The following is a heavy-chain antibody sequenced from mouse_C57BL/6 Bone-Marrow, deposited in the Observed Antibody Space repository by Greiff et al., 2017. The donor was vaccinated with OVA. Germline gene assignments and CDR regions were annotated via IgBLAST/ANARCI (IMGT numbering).Heavy chain of an antibody. CDR2: IDPSDSYT. CDR1: GYTFTSYW. Sequence: QVQLQQPGAELVRPGTSVKLSCKASGYTFTSYWMHWVKQRPGQGLEWIGVIDPSDSYTNYNQKFKGKATLTVDTSSSTAYMQLSSLTSEDSAVYYCARRPGLDSSGRYFDYWGQGTTLTVSS. D-gene: IGHD3-2*02. CDR3: ARRPGLDSSGRYFDY. V-gene: IGHV1-59*01. J-gene: IGHJ2*01.